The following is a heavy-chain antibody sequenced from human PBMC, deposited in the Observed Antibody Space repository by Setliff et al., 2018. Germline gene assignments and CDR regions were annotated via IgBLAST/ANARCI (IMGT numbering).Heavy chain of an antibody. V-gene: IGHV4-34*01. CDR1: GGSFSGYY. CDR2: INHSGST. CDR3: ARGPNWNYEGAWDY. J-gene: IGHJ4*02. Sequence: PSETLSLTCAVYGGSFSGYYWSWIRQPPGKGLEWIGEINHSGSTNYNPSLKSRVTISVDTSKNQFSLKLSSVTAADTAVYYCARGPNWNYEGAWDYWGQGTLVTSPQ. D-gene: IGHD1-7*01.